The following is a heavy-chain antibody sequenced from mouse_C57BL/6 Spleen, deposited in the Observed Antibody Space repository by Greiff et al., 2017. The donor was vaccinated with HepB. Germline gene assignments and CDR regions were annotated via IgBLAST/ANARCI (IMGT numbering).Heavy chain of an antibody. CDR1: GYSITSGYY. D-gene: IGHD3-2*02. CDR3: ARGKTAQAFFDY. V-gene: IGHV3-6*01. Sequence: DVQLQESGPGLVKPSQSLSLTCSVTGYSITSGYYWNWIRQFPGNKLEWMGYISYDGSNNYNPSLKNRISITRDTSKNQFFLKLNSVTTEDTATYYCARGKTAQAFFDYWGQGTTLTVSS. J-gene: IGHJ2*01. CDR2: ISYDGSN.